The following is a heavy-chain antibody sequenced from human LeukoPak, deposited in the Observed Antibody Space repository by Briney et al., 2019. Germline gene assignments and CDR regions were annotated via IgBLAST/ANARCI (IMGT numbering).Heavy chain of an antibody. V-gene: IGHV3-7*01. CDR2: IKQDGSEK. Sequence: PGGSLRLSCAASGFTFSRYWMSGVGQAPGKGLEGVANIKQDGSEKYYMDSVKGRFTISRDNAKNSLYLQMNSLRAEDTAVYYCAELGITMIGGVWGKGPTVTISS. J-gene: IGHJ6*04. D-gene: IGHD3-10*02. CDR1: GFTFSRYW. CDR3: AELGITMIGGV.